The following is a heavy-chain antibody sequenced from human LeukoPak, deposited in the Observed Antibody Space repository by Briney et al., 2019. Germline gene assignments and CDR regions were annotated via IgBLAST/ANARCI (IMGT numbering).Heavy chain of an antibody. V-gene: IGHV3-53*01. J-gene: IGHJ4*02. CDR3: TRGQAVTGPWFDY. CDR2: IYSGGST. Sequence: GGSLRLSCAASGFIVSSNYMSWVRQAPGKGLEWVSVIYSGGSTYYADSVKGRFTISRDNIKNMLYLQMNSLRAEDTVVYYCTRGQAVTGPWFDYWGQGTLVTVSS. CDR1: GFIVSSNY. D-gene: IGHD6-19*01.